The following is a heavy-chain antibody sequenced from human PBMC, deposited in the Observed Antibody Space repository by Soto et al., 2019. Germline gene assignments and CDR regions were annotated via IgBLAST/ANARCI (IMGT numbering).Heavy chain of an antibody. V-gene: IGHV1-18*01. CDR2: ISAYNGST. J-gene: IGHJ4*02. CDR1: GYTLTTFD. CDR3: ASPRRATAGYASSWYYFDY. D-gene: IGHD6-13*01. Sequence: ASVKVSCKASGYTLTTFDISWVPQAPGQGLEWMGWISAYNGSTKYAQKFQGRVTMTTDTSTSTAYMELRSLRSDDTAVYYCASPRRATAGYASSWYYFDYWGRGTLVTVSS.